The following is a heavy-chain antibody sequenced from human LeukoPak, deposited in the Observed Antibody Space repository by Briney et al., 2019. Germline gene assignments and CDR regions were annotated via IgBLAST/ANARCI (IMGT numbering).Heavy chain of an antibody. CDR2: IYYNGST. CDR1: SGSISSGDYY. CDR3: ARGHGDDY. J-gene: IGHJ4*02. D-gene: IGHD4-17*01. V-gene: IGHV4-30-4*01. Sequence: PSVTLSLTCTVSSGSISSGDYYWRWIRQPPGKVLEWIGYIYYNGSTYYNPSLKSRVTISVDTSKNQFSLKLSAVTAADTAVYYCARGHGDDYWGQGTLVTVSS.